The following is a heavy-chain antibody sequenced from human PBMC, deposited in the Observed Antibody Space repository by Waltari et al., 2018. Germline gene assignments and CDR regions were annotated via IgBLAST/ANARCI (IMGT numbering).Heavy chain of an antibody. CDR2: ISGSGGST. J-gene: IGHJ4*02. CDR1: GFTFDDYA. D-gene: IGHD2-21*02. Sequence: VQLVESGGGVVQPGRSLRLSCAASGFTFDDYAMHWVRQAPGKGLEWVSAISGSGGSTYYAYSVKGRFTISRDNSKNTLYLQMNSLRAEDTAVYYCAKLVVVTSYFDYWGQGTLVTVSS. CDR3: AKLVVVTSYFDY. V-gene: IGHV3-23*04.